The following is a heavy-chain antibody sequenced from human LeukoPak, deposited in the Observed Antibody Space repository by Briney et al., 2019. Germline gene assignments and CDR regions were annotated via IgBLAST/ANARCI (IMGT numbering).Heavy chain of an antibody. V-gene: IGHV4-30-4*08. D-gene: IGHD5-18*01. J-gene: IGHJ4*02. CDR3: ARGTTVIQLWLRLDY. CDR1: GGSISSGDYY. Sequence: SQTLSLTCTVSGGSISSGDYYWSWIRQPPGKGLEWIGYIYYSGSTNYNPSLKSRVTISVDTSKNQFSLKLSSVTAADTAVYYCARGTTVIQLWLRLDYWGQGTLVTVSS. CDR2: IYYSGST.